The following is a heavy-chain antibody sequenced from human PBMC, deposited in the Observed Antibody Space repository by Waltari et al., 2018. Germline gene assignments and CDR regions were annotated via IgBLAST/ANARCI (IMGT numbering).Heavy chain of an antibody. J-gene: IGHJ4*02. CDR2: IYAGGDFT. Sequence: EVLLLESGGGLVLPGGSLRLSCATSGFTFGNYGMSWVRQAPGKGLERVSAIYAGGDFTYYTDSVKGRFTISRDNSRNTLFLQMDSLRGEDTAMYYCAKFGGSTRPYFYFDSWGRGTLVTVSS. V-gene: IGHV3-23*01. D-gene: IGHD1-26*01. CDR3: AKFGGSTRPYFYFDS. CDR1: GFTFGNYG.